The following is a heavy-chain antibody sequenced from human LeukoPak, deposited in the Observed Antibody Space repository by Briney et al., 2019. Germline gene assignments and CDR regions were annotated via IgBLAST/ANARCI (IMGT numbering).Heavy chain of an antibody. CDR2: IYHSGTT. V-gene: IGHV4-28*01. J-gene: IGHJ4*02. Sequence: SETLSLTCAVSGYSITSSSWWGWIRQPPGKGLEWIGYIYHSGTTYYNPSLQSRVTMSVDTSKNQFSLKLSSVTAVDTAVYYCARKENVYYYFDYWGQGTLVAVSS. CDR3: ARKENVYYYFDY. CDR1: GYSITSSSW. D-gene: IGHD3-10*01.